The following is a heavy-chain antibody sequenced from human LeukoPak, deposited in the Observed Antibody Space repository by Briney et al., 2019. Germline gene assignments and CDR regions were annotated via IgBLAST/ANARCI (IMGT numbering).Heavy chain of an antibody. D-gene: IGHD6-13*01. CDR2: IKQDGSEK. CDR3: AKEQQLVPSLFAFDI. J-gene: IGHJ3*02. Sequence: GGSLRLSCAASGFTFSSYWMSWVRQAPGKGLEWVANIKQDGSEKYYVDSVKGRFTISRDNAKNSLYLQMNSLRAEDTAVYYCAKEQQLVPSLFAFDIWGQGTMVTVSS. V-gene: IGHV3-7*01. CDR1: GFTFSSYW.